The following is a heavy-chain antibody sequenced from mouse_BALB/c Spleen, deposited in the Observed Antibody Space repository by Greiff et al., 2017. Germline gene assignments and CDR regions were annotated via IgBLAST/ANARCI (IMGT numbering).Heavy chain of an antibody. V-gene: IGHV2-4-1*01. Sequence: VQLVESGPGLVQPSQSLSITCTVSGFSLTSYGVHWVRQSPGKGLEWLGVIWSGGSTDYNAAFISRLSISKDNSKSQVFFKMSSLQADDTAIYYCARDESYDGYYFDYWGQGTTLTVSS. CDR1: GFSLTSYG. CDR3: ARDESYDGYYFDY. D-gene: IGHD2-3*01. CDR2: IWSGGST. J-gene: IGHJ2*01.